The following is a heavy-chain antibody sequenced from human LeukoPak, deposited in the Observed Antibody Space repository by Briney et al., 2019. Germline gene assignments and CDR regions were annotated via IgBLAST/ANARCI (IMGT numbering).Heavy chain of an antibody. Sequence: SVKVSCKASGGTFSSYDISWVRQAPGQGLEWMGRIIPIFGIANYAQKFQGRVTITADKSTSTAYMELSSLRSEDTAVYYCARDYYDSSATTPYAFDIWGQGTMVTVSS. D-gene: IGHD3-22*01. CDR2: IIPIFGIA. V-gene: IGHV1-69*04. CDR1: GGTFSSYD. CDR3: ARDYYDSSATTPYAFDI. J-gene: IGHJ3*02.